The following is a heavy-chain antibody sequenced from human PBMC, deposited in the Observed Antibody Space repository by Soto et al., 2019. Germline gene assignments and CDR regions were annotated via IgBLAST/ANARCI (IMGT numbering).Heavy chain of an antibody. CDR3: ARDYKVAAGQYYYYYGMDV. CDR1: GGSISSYY. D-gene: IGHD6-13*01. V-gene: IGHV4-59*01. J-gene: IGHJ6*02. CDR2: IYYSGST. Sequence: SETLSLTCTVSGGSISSYYWSWIRQPPGKGLEWIGYIYYSGSTNYNPSLKSRVTISVDTSKNQFSLKLSSVTAADTAVYYCARDYKVAAGQYYYYYGMDVWGQGTTVTVSS.